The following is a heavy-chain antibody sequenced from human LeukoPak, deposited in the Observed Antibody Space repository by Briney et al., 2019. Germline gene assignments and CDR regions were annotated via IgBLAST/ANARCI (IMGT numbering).Heavy chain of an antibody. V-gene: IGHV3-48*03. CDR2: IAGSDTRT. CDR1: GFAFSAYE. Sequence: GGSLRRSCAASGFAFSAYEMNWVRQAPGKGLEWVSYIAGSDTRTYYADSVKGRFTIFRDNTKNSLYLQMNSLRVEDTGLCCTTLGYHLHSWGQGTLVTVSS. CDR3: TLGYHLHS. J-gene: IGHJ4*02. D-gene: IGHD3-22*01.